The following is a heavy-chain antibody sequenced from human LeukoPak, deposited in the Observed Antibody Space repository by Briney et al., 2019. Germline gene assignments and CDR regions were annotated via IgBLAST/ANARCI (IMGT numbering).Heavy chain of an antibody. V-gene: IGHV3-23*01. J-gene: IGHJ6*03. CDR3: AKDRCSNGIGCYYYYMDV. D-gene: IGHD2-8*01. CDR1: GFSFSIHD. Sequence: PGGSLRLSCAASGFSFSIHDMTWVRQAPGKGLEWVSTISNSDNSTYYADSVKGRFSISRDSSKNILYLQMNSLRAEDTAVYYCAKDRCSNGIGCYYYYMDVWGKGTTVTISS. CDR2: ISNSDNST.